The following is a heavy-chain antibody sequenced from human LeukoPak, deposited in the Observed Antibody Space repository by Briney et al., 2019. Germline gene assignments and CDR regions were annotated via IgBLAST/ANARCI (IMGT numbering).Heavy chain of an antibody. D-gene: IGHD2-15*01. V-gene: IGHV3-30-3*01. CDR3: AREGHIVVVVGSTPGLDY. CDR2: ISSDESNK. CDR1: GFTFSTYA. J-gene: IGHJ4*02. Sequence: WRSLRLSCAASGFTFSTYAMHWVRQPPGKGLEWVAVISSDESNKYYADSVKGRFSISRDNSKNTLYLQMNSLRTEDTAVYYCAREGHIVVVVGSTPGLDYWGQGTLVTVSS.